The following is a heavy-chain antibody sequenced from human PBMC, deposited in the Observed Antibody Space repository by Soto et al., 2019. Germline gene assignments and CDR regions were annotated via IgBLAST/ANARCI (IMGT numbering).Heavy chain of an antibody. CDR3: ARVAGRRPHAFDI. J-gene: IGHJ3*02. V-gene: IGHV1-46*04. CDR2: INPSGGST. CDR1: GYTFTNYY. Sequence: ASVTVSCKASGYTFTNYYMHWVRQAPGQGLGWVGIINPSGGSTSYAQKLQGRVTMTRDTSTRTVYMELSSLRSDDTAVYYCARVAGRRPHAFDIWGQGTMVTVSS. D-gene: IGHD6-19*01.